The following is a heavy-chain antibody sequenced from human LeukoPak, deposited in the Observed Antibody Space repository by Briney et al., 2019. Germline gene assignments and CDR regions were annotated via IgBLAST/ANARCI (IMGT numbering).Heavy chain of an antibody. CDR3: AKGDWFDS. D-gene: IGHD3-16*01. V-gene: IGHV3-9*01. CDR2: ITWNGDNM. Sequence: PGRSLRLSCATSGFTFDDYAMHWVRQVPGKGLEWVSGITWNGDNMTYADSVKGRFIISRDNSKNSLSLQMNSLTTEDTAFYYCAKGDWFDSWGQGTLVTVSS. J-gene: IGHJ5*01. CDR1: GFTFDDYA.